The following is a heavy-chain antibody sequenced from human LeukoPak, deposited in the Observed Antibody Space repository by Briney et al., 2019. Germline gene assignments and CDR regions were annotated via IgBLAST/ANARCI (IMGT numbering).Heavy chain of an antibody. Sequence: GGSLRLSCAASGFTFSNYNMNWVRQAPGKGLEWVSSISSSSSYIYYADSVRGRFTISRDNANNSLFLQMNSLRGEDSAVYYCARGGLTATNDAFDIWGQGTMVTVSS. CDR1: GFTFSNYN. J-gene: IGHJ3*02. CDR3: ARGGLTATNDAFDI. CDR2: ISSSSSYI. D-gene: IGHD2-21*02. V-gene: IGHV3-21*01.